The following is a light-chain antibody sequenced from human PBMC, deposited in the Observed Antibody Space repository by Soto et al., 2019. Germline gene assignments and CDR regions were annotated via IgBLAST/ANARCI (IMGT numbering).Light chain of an antibody. J-gene: IGLJ2*01. V-gene: IGLV2-14*01. CDR2: EVS. CDR3: SSYTSSSTLVF. CDR1: SGDVGGYNF. Sequence: QSVLTQPASVSGSPGQSITISCTGTSGDVGGYNFVSWYQQHPGKAPKLIIYEVSNRPSGVSNRFSGPKSGNTASLTISGLQAEDEADYYCSSYTSSSTLVFFGGGTKLTVL.